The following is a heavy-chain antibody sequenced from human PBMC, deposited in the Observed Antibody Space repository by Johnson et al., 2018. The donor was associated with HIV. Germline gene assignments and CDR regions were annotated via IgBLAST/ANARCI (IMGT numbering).Heavy chain of an antibody. V-gene: IGHV3-30*03. D-gene: IGHD1-26*01. CDR2: ISHDANNK. CDR1: GFTFSRCG. J-gene: IGHJ3*02. Sequence: QVQLVESGGGVVQPGTSLRLSCAASGFTFSRCGMHWVHQAPGKGLEWAAVISHDANNKFYADSVKGRFAVSRDDSKNTLYLQMSSLRVEDTAVYYCARYSGSYLPDAFDIWGQGTMVTVSS. CDR3: ARYSGSYLPDAFDI.